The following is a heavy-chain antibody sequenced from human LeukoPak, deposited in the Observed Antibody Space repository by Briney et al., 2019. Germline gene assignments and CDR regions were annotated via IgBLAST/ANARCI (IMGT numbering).Heavy chain of an antibody. CDR1: GGTFSSYA. Sequence: ASVTVSCKASGGTFSSYAISWVRQAPGQGLEWMGGIIPIFGTANYAQKSQGRVTITADESTSTAYMELSSLRSEDTAVYYCARSYSGSYGGDYWGQGTLVTVSS. CDR2: IIPIFGTA. CDR3: ARSYSGSYGGDY. J-gene: IGHJ4*02. V-gene: IGHV1-69*01. D-gene: IGHD1-26*01.